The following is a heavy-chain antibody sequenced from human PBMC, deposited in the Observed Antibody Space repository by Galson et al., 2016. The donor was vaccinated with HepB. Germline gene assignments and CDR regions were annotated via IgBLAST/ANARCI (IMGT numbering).Heavy chain of an antibody. D-gene: IGHD2-8*02. J-gene: IGHJ4*02. CDR1: GFSFNSYI. V-gene: IGHV3-30-3*01. Sequence: SLRLSCAASGFSFNSYILHWVRQAPGKGLEWVALISKDGVNKYYSESVDGRFTISRDISKNTFYLEMNSLRPEDTAVYFCAREGVVYSTNFDYWGQGTLVTVSS. CDR3: AREGVVYSTNFDY. CDR2: ISKDGVNK.